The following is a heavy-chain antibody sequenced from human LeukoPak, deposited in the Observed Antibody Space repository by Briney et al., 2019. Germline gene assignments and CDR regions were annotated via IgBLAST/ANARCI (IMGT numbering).Heavy chain of an antibody. J-gene: IGHJ4*02. Sequence: SETLSLTCTVSGGSISSSSYYWAWISQPPGKGLEWIGSIYYSGTTFYNPSLKSRLTISVDTSKNQFSLRLSSVTAADTAVYYCARRDIVATISTWGQGTLVTVSS. D-gene: IGHD5-12*01. CDR3: ARRDIVATIST. CDR1: GGSISSSSYY. CDR2: IYYSGTT. V-gene: IGHV4-39*01.